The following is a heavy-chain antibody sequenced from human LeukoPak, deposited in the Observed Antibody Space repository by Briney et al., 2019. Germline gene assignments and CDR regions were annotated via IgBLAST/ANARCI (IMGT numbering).Heavy chain of an antibody. V-gene: IGHV3-23*01. CDR3: AKGGYGRNWYEDH. CDR1: GFTFSNYA. J-gene: IGHJ4*02. Sequence: GGSLRLSCAASGFTFSNYAMTWVRQAPGKGLEWVSAISGSGGSTYYADPVKGRFTISRDNSKNTLYLQMNSLRGEDTAIYYCAKGGYGRNWYEDHWGQGTLVTVSS. CDR2: ISGSGGST. D-gene: IGHD6-13*01.